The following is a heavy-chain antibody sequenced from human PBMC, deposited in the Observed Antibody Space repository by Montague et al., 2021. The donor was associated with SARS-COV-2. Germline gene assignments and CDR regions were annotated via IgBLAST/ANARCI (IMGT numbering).Heavy chain of an antibody. D-gene: IGHD4-17*01. V-gene: IGHV4-59*02. J-gene: IGHJ4*02. CDR1: GSSVRSYY. CDR3: ARENTVTTFGGPYYIDS. Sequence: SETLSLTCIVSGSSVRSYYWSWIRQPPGKGLEWIGYIYDSGSTNXXPSLKSRITISVDTSKNQFSLKLSSVTAADTAVYYCARENTVTTFGGPYYIDSWGQGTRVTVSA. CDR2: IYDSGST.